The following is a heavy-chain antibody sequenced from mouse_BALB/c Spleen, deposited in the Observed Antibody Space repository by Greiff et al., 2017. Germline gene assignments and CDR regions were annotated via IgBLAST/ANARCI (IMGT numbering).Heavy chain of an antibody. CDR2: INPSTGYT. J-gene: IGHJ4*01. V-gene: IGHV1-7*01. Sequence: VQLQQSGAELAKPGASVKMSCKASGYTFTSYWMHWVKQRPGQGLEWIGYINPSTGYTEYNQKFKDKATLTADKSSSTAYMQLSSLTSEDSAVYYCASDYYYAMDYWGQGTSVTVSA. CDR3: ASDYYYAMDY. CDR1: GYTFTSYW. D-gene: IGHD2-4*01.